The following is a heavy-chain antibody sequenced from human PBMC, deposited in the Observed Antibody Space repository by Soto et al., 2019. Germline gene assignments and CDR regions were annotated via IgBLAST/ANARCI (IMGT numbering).Heavy chain of an antibody. Sequence: ASVKVSCKASGGTFSSYAISWVRQAPGQGLEWMGWINPNSGGTNYAQKFQGWVTMTRDTSISTAYMELSRLRSDDTAVYYCARAGSSWSGDQNWFDPWGQGTLVTVSS. CDR2: INPNSGGT. V-gene: IGHV1-2*04. J-gene: IGHJ5*02. CDR3: ARAGSSWSGDQNWFDP. CDR1: GGTFSSYA. D-gene: IGHD6-13*01.